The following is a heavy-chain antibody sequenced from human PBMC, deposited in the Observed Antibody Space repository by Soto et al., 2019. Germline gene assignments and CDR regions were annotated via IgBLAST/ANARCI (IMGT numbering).Heavy chain of an antibody. D-gene: IGHD4-17*01. V-gene: IGHV1-69*01. CDR1: GGTFSSYA. CDR2: IIPIFGTA. CDR3: AGERGKMTTVTKTPDY. Sequence: QVQLVQSGAEVKKPGSSEKVSCKASGGTFSSYAISWVRQAPGQGLEWMGGIIPIFGTANYAQKFQGRVTITADESTSTAYMELSSLRSEDTAVYYCAGERGKMTTVTKTPDYWGQGTLVTVSS. J-gene: IGHJ4*02.